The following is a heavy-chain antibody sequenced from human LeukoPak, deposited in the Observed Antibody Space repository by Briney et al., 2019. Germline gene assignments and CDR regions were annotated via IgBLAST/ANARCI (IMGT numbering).Heavy chain of an antibody. CDR3: ARVRGSYSVDY. CDR2: ISSSSGTTT. Sequence: GGSLRLSCAASGFTFTDYYMSWIRQAPGKGLEWVSYISSSSGTTTHYADSVKGRFTISRDNAKNSLHLQMNSLRAEDTAVYYCARVRGSYSVDYWGQGTLVAVSS. CDR1: GFTFTDYY. J-gene: IGHJ4*02. D-gene: IGHD1-26*01. V-gene: IGHV3-11*04.